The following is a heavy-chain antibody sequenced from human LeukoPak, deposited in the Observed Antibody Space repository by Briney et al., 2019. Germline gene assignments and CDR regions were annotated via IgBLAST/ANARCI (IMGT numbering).Heavy chain of an antibody. Sequence: GGSLRLSCAASGFTFSTDAMSWVPQAPGKGLEWVSAISGSSISTYYADSVKGRFTISKDNSKNKLYLQMNSLRTEDTAVYYCAKDEEGGVDYWGQGTLVTVSS. J-gene: IGHJ4*02. CDR1: GFTFSTDA. D-gene: IGHD3-10*01. CDR3: AKDEEGGVDY. V-gene: IGHV3-23*01. CDR2: ISGSSIST.